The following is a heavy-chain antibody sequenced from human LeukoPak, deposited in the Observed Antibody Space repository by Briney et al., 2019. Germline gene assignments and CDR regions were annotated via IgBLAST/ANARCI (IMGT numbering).Heavy chain of an antibody. D-gene: IGHD2-2*02. V-gene: IGHV3-21*01. CDR1: GFTLSGYS. Sequence: IPGGSLRLSCAASGFTLSGYSMSWVRQAPGKGLEWVSSINSGSSYRYYADSVKGRFTISRDNAKNSLYLQMNSLRAEDTAVYYCARVKEYQMLYGGFDPWGQGTLVTVSS. J-gene: IGHJ5*02. CDR2: INSGSSYR. CDR3: ARVKEYQMLYGGFDP.